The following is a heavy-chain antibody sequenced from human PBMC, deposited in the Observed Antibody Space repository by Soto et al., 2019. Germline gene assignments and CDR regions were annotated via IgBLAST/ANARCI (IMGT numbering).Heavy chain of an antibody. J-gene: IGHJ4*02. CDR2: INLRNGHT. D-gene: IGHD1-1*01. CDR1: GYSFSNYG. V-gene: IGHV1-18*04. CDR3: ARDIDWNVDY. Sequence: QVHLVQSGSEVKKPGASVNVSCKASGYSFSNYGISWVRQAPGQGLEWVGWINLRNGHTNYAQNFQDRVTVSADTSTTTVFMELKSLRSDDTAVYYCARDIDWNVDYWGQGTVITVSS.